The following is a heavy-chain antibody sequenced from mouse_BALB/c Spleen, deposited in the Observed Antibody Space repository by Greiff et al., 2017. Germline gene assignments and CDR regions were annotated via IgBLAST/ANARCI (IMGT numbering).Heavy chain of an antibody. CDR2: INPGSGGT. J-gene: IGHJ4*01. V-gene: IGHV1-54*01. D-gene: IGHD5-5*01. Sequence: QVQLQQSGAELVRPGTSVKVSCKASGYAFTNYLIEWVKQRPGQGLEWIGVINPGSGGTNYNEKFKGKATLTADKSSSTAYLQLSSLTSDDAAVYFCAREGLPLDYAMDYWGQGTAVTVSS. CDR3: AREGLPLDYAMDY. CDR1: GYAFTNYL.